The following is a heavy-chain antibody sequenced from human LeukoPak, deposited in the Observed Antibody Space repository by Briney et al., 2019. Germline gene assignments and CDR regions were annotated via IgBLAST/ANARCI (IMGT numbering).Heavy chain of an antibody. J-gene: IGHJ4*02. Sequence: GGSLRLSCAASGVTFSSYAMHWVREAPGKGLERVAVISYDGSNKYYADSVKGRFTISRDNSKNTLYLQMNSLRAEDTAVYYCARADYGDHYFDYWGQGTQVTVSS. V-gene: IGHV3-30-3*01. CDR2: ISYDGSNK. CDR1: GVTFSSYA. CDR3: ARADYGDHYFDY. D-gene: IGHD4-17*01.